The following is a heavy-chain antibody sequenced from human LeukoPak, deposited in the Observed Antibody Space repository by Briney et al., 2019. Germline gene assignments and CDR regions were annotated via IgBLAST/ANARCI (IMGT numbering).Heavy chain of an antibody. CDR1: GFTFSSYS. Sequence: PGGSLRLSCAASGFTFSSYSMNWVRQAPGKGLEWVSSISSSSSYIYYADSVKGQFTISRDNAKNSLYLQMNSLRAEDTAVYYCARDPTTDYPWYFDLWGRGTLVTVSS. J-gene: IGHJ2*01. CDR2: ISSSSSYI. V-gene: IGHV3-21*01. CDR3: ARDPTTDYPWYFDL. D-gene: IGHD1-1*01.